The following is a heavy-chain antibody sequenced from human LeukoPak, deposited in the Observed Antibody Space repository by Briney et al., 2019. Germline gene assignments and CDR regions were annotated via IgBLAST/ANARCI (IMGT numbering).Heavy chain of an antibody. J-gene: IGHJ3*02. CDR3: ARHSRSGSGGYENAFDI. Sequence: SETLSLTCPVSGGSISSSSYYWDWIRQSPGKGLEWIGNIYSGGSTYYTPSLKSRVTISVDTSKNQFSLKLSSVTAADTAIYFCARHSRSGSGGYENAFDIWGQGTMVTVSS. CDR2: IYSGGST. CDR1: GGSISSSSYY. D-gene: IGHD5-12*01. V-gene: IGHV4-39*01.